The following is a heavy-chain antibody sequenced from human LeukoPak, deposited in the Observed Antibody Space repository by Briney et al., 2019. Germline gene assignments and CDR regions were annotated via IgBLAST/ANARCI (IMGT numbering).Heavy chain of an antibody. J-gene: IGHJ4*02. CDR3: ARDFGREYYFDY. CDR2: IIPIFGTA. CDR1: GGTFSSYA. V-gene: IGHV1-69*13. Sequence: ASVKVSCKASGGTFSSYAISWVRQAPGQGLEWMGGIIPIFGTANYAQKFQGRVTITADESTSTAYMELSSLRSEDTAVYYCARDFGREYYFDYWGQGTLVTVSS. D-gene: IGHD3-10*01.